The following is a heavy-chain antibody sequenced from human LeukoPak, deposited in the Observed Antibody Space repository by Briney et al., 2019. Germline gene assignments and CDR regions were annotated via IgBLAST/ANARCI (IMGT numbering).Heavy chain of an antibody. CDR3: TAKPDVSVRDY. V-gene: IGHV3-15*01. D-gene: IGHD2-8*01. CDR1: GFTVDSAF. CDR2: IKSKTDGGTI. J-gene: IGHJ4*02. Sequence: PGGSLTLSCAVSGFTVDSAFVTWVRQPPGKGLECVGRIKSKTDGGTIDYAAPVKGRFTISRDDSKNTLFLQMNSLKTEDTAVYYCTAKPDVSVRDYWGQGTLVTVSS.